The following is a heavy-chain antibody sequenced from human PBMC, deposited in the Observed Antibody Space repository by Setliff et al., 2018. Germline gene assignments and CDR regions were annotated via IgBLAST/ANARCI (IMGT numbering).Heavy chain of an antibody. D-gene: IGHD3-3*01. J-gene: IGHJ4*02. Sequence: LSLTCTVSGGSISSSSYYWGWIRQPPGKGLEWIXXIXXXXXXXXNPSLKXXVTISVDTSKNQFSLKLSSVTAADTAVYYCARRETYYNFWSGYYAYWGQGTLVTVSS. CDR1: GGSISSSSYY. V-gene: IGHV4-39*07. CDR2: IXXXXXX. CDR3: ARRETYYNFWSGYYAY.